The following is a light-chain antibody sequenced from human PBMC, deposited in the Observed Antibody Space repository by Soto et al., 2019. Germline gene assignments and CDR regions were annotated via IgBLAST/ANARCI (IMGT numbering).Light chain of an antibody. Sequence: QSALTRPASVSGSPGQSITISCTGTSSNVGDYKYVSWYQQYPGKAPKVIIYEVSNRPSGVSNRFSGSKSANTASLTISGLQAEDEADYYCSSYTTSSIRVFGGGTKLTVL. CDR3: SSYTTSSIRV. CDR2: EVS. V-gene: IGLV2-14*01. CDR1: SSNVGDYKY. J-gene: IGLJ3*02.